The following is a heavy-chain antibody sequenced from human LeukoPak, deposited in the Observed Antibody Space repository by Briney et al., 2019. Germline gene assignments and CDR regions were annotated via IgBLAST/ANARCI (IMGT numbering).Heavy chain of an antibody. CDR1: RYTLTDYY. Sequence: ASVKLSRKDSRYTLTDYYMHWVQQAPGKGLEWMGLVDPEDGETIYAEKFQGRVTITADTSTDTAYLELSSLRAEDTAVYYCATDLLGRDYYDSSGFLAPFDYWGQGTLVTVSS. CDR3: ATDLLGRDYYDSSGFLAPFDY. J-gene: IGHJ4*02. V-gene: IGHV1-69-2*01. CDR2: VDPEDGET. D-gene: IGHD3-22*01.